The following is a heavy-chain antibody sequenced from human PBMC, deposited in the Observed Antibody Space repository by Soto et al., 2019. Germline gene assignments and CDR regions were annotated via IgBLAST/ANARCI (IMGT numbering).Heavy chain of an antibody. CDR2: ISDDGTKK. V-gene: IGHV3-30*18. D-gene: IGHD3-10*01. CDR1: GFTFSNYG. Sequence: TGGSLRLSCAASGFTFSNYGMHWVRQAPGKGLERVAVISDDGTKKYFADSMKGRFTISRDNSKNTLFLQMNSLRPEDTAIYYCAKEGRLTRGVIFDYWGQGSLVTVSS. J-gene: IGHJ4*02. CDR3: AKEGRLTRGVIFDY.